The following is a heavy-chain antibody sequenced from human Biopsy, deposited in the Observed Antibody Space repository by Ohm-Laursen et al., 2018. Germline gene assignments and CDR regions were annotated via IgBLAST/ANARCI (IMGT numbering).Heavy chain of an antibody. CDR3: ARVMTTIGYYYAMDV. V-gene: IGHV4-59*01. D-gene: IGHD5-24*01. J-gene: IGHJ6*02. CDR2: IYSSGST. Sequence: GTLSLTCTVPGGSISTYYWTWIRQPPGKGLEWLGYIYSSGSTNYNPSLQRRVTISVDTSKSQFSLKLTSVTAADTAVYYCARVMTTIGYYYAMDVWGQGTTVTVSS. CDR1: GGSISTYY.